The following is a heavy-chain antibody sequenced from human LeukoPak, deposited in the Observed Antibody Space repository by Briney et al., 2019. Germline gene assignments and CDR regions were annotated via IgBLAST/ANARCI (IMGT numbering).Heavy chain of an antibody. CDR2: ISPSGSVE. V-gene: IGHV3-7*01. Sequence: PGGSLRLSCRASGFIFSGQWMSWVRQAPGKGLEWAANISPSGSVEYYVDSVKGRFTISRDNAKNSLYLQMNSLRAEDTAVYYCARDSSSALDFFYYYGMDVWGQGTTVTVSS. CDR3: ARDSSSALDFFYYYGMDV. D-gene: IGHD6-6*01. J-gene: IGHJ6*02. CDR1: GFIFSGQW.